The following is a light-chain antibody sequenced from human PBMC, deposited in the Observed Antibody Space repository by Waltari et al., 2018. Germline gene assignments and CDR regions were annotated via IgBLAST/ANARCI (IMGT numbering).Light chain of an antibody. CDR1: GSNIGSNT. CDR2: SNS. V-gene: IGLV1-44*01. J-gene: IGLJ3*02. Sequence: QSVLTQPPSASGTPGQRVTISCSGSGSNIGSNTVNWYQQLPGTAPKLLIYSNSRRPSGVPDRCSGSKSGTSASLASSGLQSEDEADYYCAAWDDSLNGPDWVFGGGTKLTVL. CDR3: AAWDDSLNGPDWV.